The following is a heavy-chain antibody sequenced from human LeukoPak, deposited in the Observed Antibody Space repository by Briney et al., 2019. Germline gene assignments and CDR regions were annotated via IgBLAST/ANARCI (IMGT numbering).Heavy chain of an antibody. CDR3: ARDLSRRGLYSSSSDYYYMDV. V-gene: IGHV1-46*01. Sequence: ASVKVSCKASGYTFTSYYMHWVRQAPGQGPEWMRIINPSGGSTSYAQKFQGRVTMTRDTSTSTVYMELSSLRSEDTAVYYCARDLSRRGLYSSSSDYYYMDVWGKGTTVTVSS. D-gene: IGHD6-6*01. CDR1: GYTFTSYY. CDR2: INPSGGST. J-gene: IGHJ6*03.